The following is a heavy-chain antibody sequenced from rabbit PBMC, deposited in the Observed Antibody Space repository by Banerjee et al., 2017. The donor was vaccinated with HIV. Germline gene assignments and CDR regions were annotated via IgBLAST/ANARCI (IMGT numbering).Heavy chain of an antibody. V-gene: IGHV1S45*01. J-gene: IGHJ4*01. CDR1: GFSFSSGYY. CDR2: ISITNGGT. D-gene: IGHD6-1*01. CDR3: TRSYPGSVYGYATYL. Sequence: QEQLEESGGDLVKPGASLTLTCTASGFSFSSGYYMCWVRQAPGKGLEWIACISITNGGTGYASWAKGRFIISKTSSTTVTLQMTSLTAADTATYFCTRSYPGSVYGYATYLWGPGTLVTVS.